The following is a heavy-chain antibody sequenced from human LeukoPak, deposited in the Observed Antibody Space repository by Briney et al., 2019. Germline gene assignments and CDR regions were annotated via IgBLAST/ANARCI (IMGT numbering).Heavy chain of an antibody. D-gene: IGHD5-18*01. CDR2: IDSDGSST. V-gene: IGHV3-74*01. CDR1: GFTFSDYW. Sequence: GGSLRLSCAASGFTFSDYWMHWVRQAPGKGLVWVSRIDSDGSSTNYADSVKGRFTISRDNAKNTLYLQTNSLRAEDTAVYYCGNLNTPMGYWGQGALVTVPS. J-gene: IGHJ4*02. CDR3: GNLNTPMGY.